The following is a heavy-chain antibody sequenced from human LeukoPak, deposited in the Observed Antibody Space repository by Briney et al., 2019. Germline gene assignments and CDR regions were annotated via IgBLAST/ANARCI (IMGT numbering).Heavy chain of an antibody. CDR3: AKDLWYCSSTSCFLDAFDI. Sequence: GGSLRLSCAASGFTFSSYAMHWVRQAPGKGLEYVSAISSKGGSTYYANSVKGRFTISRDNSKNTLYLQMGSLRAEDTAVYYCAKDLWYCSSTSCFLDAFDIWGQGTMVTVSS. CDR1: GFTFSSYA. V-gene: IGHV3-64*01. J-gene: IGHJ3*02. D-gene: IGHD2-2*01. CDR2: ISSKGGST.